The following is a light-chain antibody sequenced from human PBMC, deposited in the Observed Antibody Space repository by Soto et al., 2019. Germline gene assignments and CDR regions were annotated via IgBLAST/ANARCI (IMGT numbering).Light chain of an antibody. CDR1: TSDVGAYDY. V-gene: IGLV2-14*03. CDR2: DVS. CDR3: SSYTVSSPV. Sequence: QSVLTQPASVSGSPGQSITISCTGTTSDVGAYDYVSWYQQHPGKAPKLLIYDVSNRPSGVSDRFSGSKSGNTASLTISGLQAEDEADYYCSSYTVSSPVFGGGTQLTVL. J-gene: IGLJ2*01.